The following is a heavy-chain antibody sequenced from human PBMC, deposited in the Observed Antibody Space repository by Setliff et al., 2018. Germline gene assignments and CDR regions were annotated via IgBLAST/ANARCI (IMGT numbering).Heavy chain of an antibody. CDR3: ARGGSLVAVAGLTDY. J-gene: IGHJ4*02. Sequence: GGSLRLSCAASGFTFDDYGMSWVRRAPGKGLEWVSGINWNGGSTGYADSVKGRFTISRDNAKNSLYLQMNSLRAEDTALYYCARGGSLVAVAGLTDYWGQGTLVTVSS. D-gene: IGHD6-19*01. CDR1: GFTFDDYG. V-gene: IGHV3-20*04. CDR2: INWNGGST.